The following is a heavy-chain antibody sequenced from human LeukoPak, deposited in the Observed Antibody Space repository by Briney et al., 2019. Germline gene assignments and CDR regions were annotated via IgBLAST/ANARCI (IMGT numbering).Heavy chain of an antibody. CDR2: VYYNGTP. CDR3: ARDLGGSPYYYGLDV. Sequence: SETLSLTCNVSGGSVSSGSYYWSWIRQPPGKGLEWIGHVYYNGTPRHNPHFKSRVTTSIDTSKKQFSLKLSSVTAADTAVYFCARDLGGSPYYYGLDVWGLGLTVTVSS. V-gene: IGHV4-61*01. D-gene: IGHD1-26*01. CDR1: GGSVSSGSYY. J-gene: IGHJ6*02.